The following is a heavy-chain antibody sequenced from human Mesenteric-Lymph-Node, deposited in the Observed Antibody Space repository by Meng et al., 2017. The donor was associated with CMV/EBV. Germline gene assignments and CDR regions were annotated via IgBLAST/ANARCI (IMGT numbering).Heavy chain of an antibody. V-gene: IGHV1-8*03. D-gene: IGHD6-13*01. CDR1: GGTFSSYA. Sequence: ASVKVSCKASGGTFSSYAISWVRQATGQGLEWMGWMNPNSGNTGYAQKFQGRVTITRNTSISTAYMELSSLRSEDTAVYYCAREGGIAAALLDYWGQGTLVTVSS. CDR2: MNPNSGNT. CDR3: AREGGIAAALLDY. J-gene: IGHJ4*02.